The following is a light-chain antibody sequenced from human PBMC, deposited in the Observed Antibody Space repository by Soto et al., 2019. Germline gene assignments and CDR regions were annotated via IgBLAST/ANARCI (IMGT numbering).Light chain of an antibody. CDR3: QQRFIWPPVT. CDR2: DAS. Sequence: EVVLTQSPATLSLSPGERATLSCMASQSVGSYLAWYQQKPGQAPRLLIYDASNRATGIPARFSGSGSGTDFTLTISSLEPEDFAVYYCQQRFIWPPVTFGGGTKGDIK. J-gene: IGKJ4*01. CDR1: QSVGSY. V-gene: IGKV3-11*01.